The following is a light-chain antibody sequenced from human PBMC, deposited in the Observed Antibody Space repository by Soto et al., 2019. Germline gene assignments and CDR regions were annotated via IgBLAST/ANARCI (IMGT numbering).Light chain of an antibody. J-gene: IGKJ1*01. Sequence: EIVLTQSPGTLSLSPGERATLSCRASQSVSSRSLAWYQQRPGQAPRLLIYAASSRATGIPDRFSGSGSGTDFTLTISRLEPEDFAVYYCQQYGTSPRTFGQGTKVDIK. CDR2: AAS. V-gene: IGKV3-20*01. CDR1: QSVSSRS. CDR3: QQYGTSPRT.